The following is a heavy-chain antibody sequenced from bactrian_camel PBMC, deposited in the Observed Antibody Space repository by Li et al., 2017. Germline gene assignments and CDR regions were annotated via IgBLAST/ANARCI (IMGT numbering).Heavy chain of an antibody. D-gene: IGHD6*01. CDR2: LTAWGGSI. J-gene: IGHJ4*01. Sequence: DVQLVESGGDLVQPGESLTLSCAASGFRFGETSPSWVRRRPDSGLEYIGLTAWGGSIFYSSAMKGRATISRDNAKATVYLQLTGLKTEDTAMYYCVMTGDTGTFKGTQVTVS. V-gene: IGHV3S36*01. CDR1: GFRFGETS.